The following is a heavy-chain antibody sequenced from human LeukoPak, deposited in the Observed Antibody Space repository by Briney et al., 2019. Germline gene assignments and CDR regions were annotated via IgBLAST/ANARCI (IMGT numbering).Heavy chain of an antibody. V-gene: IGHV3-7*01. CDR1: GFTFSSYW. CDR3: AGLRGYSYDY. D-gene: IGHD5-18*01. J-gene: IGHJ4*02. Sequence: PGGSLRLACAASGFTFSSYWMSWVRQAPGKGLEWVANIKQDGSEKYYVDSVKGRFTISRDNAKNSLYLQMNSLRAEDTAVHYCAGLRGYSYDYWGQGTLVTVSS. CDR2: IKQDGSEK.